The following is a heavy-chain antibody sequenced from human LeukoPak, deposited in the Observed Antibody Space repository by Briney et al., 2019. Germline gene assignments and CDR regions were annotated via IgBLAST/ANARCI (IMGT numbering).Heavy chain of an antibody. CDR3: ARDPHRSKGGLGELWN. Sequence: GGSLRLSCAASGFTVSSNYMSWVRQAPGKGLEWVSVIYSGGSTYYADSVKGQFTISRDNSKNTLYLQMNSLRAEDTAVYYCARDPHRSKGGLGELWNWGQGTLVTVSS. V-gene: IGHV3-53*01. D-gene: IGHD3-10*01. CDR2: IYSGGST. J-gene: IGHJ4*02. CDR1: GFTVSSNY.